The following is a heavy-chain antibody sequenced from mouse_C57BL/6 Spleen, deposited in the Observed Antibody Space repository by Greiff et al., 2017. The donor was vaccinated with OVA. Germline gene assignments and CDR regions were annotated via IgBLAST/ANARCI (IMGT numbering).Heavy chain of an antibody. V-gene: IGHV1-53*01. CDR3: ARSEILRYAMDY. D-gene: IGHD1-1*01. CDR1: GYTFTSYW. CDR2: INPSNGGT. Sequence: QVQLQQPGTDLVKPGASVKLSCKASGYTFTSYWMHWVKQRPGQGLEWIGNINPSNGGTNYNEKFKSKATLTVDKSSSTAYMQLSSLTSEDSAVYYCARSEILRYAMDYWGQGTSVTVSS. J-gene: IGHJ4*01.